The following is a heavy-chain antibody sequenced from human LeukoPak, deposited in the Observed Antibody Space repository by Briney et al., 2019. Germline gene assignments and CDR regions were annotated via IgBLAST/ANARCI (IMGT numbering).Heavy chain of an antibody. J-gene: IGHJ4*02. CDR2: NHYSGSI. D-gene: IGHD2-2*01. CDR1: GGSISSGGYY. CDR3: ARGLIVVVPAAIYFDY. Sequence: SETLSLTCTVSGGSISSGGYYWSWIRQHPGKGLEWIGYNHYSGSIYYNPSLKSRVTISVDTSKNQFSLKLSSVTAADTAVYYCARGLIVVVPAAIYFDYWGQGTLVTVSS. V-gene: IGHV4-31*03.